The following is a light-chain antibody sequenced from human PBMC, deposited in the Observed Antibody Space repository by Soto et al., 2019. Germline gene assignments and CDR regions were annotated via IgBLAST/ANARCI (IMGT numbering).Light chain of an antibody. Sequence: DIQMTQSPFTLPASVGDRVTITCRASQSISNWLGWSQQKPGTAPQLLTHQAPTLESGDRSRVSGSGSGTEFTLTSGGLQPDDFATYYCQQYMSYSFGQGTKVDIK. V-gene: IGKV1-5*01. CDR3: QQYMSYS. CDR1: QSISNW. CDR2: QAP. J-gene: IGKJ1*01.